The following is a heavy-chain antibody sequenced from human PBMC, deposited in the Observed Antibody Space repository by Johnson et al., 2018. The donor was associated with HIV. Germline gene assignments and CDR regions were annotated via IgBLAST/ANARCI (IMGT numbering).Heavy chain of an antibody. CDR3: ARETGRSSRIGAFDG. Sequence: VQLVESGGGLVQPGGSLRLSCAASGFTFSSYAMSWVRQAPGKGLEWVSVIYSGGSTYYADSVKGRFTISRDNSKNTQYLQMNSLRAEDTAVYYWARETGRSSRIGAFDGWGQWIMVTVSS. D-gene: IGHD6-13*01. CDR2: IYSGGST. V-gene: IGHV3-66*02. J-gene: IGHJ3*01. CDR1: GFTFSSYA.